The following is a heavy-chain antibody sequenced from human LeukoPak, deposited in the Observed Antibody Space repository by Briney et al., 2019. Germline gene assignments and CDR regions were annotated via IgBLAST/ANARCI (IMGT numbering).Heavy chain of an antibody. J-gene: IGHJ4*02. CDR2: ISSSSSYI. CDR1: GFSFSSFT. D-gene: IGHD3-3*01. Sequence: GGSLRLSCVASGFSFSSFTISWVRQAPGKGLEWVSSISSSSSYIYYADSVKGRFTISRDNAKNSLYLQMNSLRAEDTAVYYCARDRIIVEWDFWGQGTLVTVSS. V-gene: IGHV3-21*01. CDR3: ARDRIIVEWDF.